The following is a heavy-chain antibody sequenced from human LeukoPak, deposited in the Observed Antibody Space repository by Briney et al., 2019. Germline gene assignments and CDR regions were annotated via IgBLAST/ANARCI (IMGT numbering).Heavy chain of an antibody. CDR3: ARHLSGITGYTYGRGIDY. J-gene: IGHJ4*02. D-gene: IGHD5-18*01. Sequence: PGGPLRLSCAASGFTFSSYWMSWVHQAPGKGLECVANIKKDGSGKYYVDSVKGRFTISRDNAKTSLYLQMNSLRAEDTAVYYCARHLSGITGYTYGRGIDYWGQGTLVTVSS. CDR2: IKKDGSGK. CDR1: GFTFSSYW. V-gene: IGHV3-7*01.